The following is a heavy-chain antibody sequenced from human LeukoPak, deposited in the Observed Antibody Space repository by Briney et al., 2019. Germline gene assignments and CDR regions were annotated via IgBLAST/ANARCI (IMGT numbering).Heavy chain of an antibody. J-gene: IGHJ4*02. CDR3: AKDPRDGYNWFWLAN. CDR1: GYTFTSYD. V-gene: IGHV1-8*03. D-gene: IGHD5-24*01. CDR2: MNPNSGNT. Sequence: GASVKVSCKASGYTFTSYDINWVRQATGQGLEWMGWMNPNSGNTGYAQKFQGRVTITRNTSISTAYMELSSLRAEDTAVYYCAKDPRDGYNWFWLANWGQGTLVTVSS.